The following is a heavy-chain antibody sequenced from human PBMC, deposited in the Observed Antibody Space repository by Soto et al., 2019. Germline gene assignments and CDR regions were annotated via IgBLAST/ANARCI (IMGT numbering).Heavy chain of an antibody. J-gene: IGHJ6*02. V-gene: IGHV1-69*08. CDR2: IIPILGIA. CDR1: GGTFSSYT. Sequence: QVQLVQSGAEVKKPGSSVKVSCKASGGTFSSYTISWVRQAPGQGLEWMGRIIPILGIANYAQKFQGRVTLTADKSTRTAYMELSTPRSEDTAVYYCAREESDLYYYYGMDVWGQGTTVTVSS. CDR3: AREESDLYYYYGMDV.